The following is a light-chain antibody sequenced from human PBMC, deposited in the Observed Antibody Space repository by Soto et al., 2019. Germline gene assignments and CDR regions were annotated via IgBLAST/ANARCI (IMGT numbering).Light chain of an antibody. CDR3: SSFASSNTWV. Sequence: QSALTQPPSASGSPGQSVTISCTGTSSDVGAYNYVSWYQQHAGKAPKLVIYEGTKRPSGVPDRFSGSKSANTASLTVSGLQAEDEADYYCSSFASSNTWVFGGGTQLTVL. CDR1: SSDVGAYNY. CDR2: EGT. J-gene: IGLJ3*02. V-gene: IGLV2-8*01.